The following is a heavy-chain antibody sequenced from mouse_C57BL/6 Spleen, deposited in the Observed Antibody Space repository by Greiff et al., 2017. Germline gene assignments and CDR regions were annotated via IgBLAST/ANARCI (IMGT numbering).Heavy chain of an antibody. Sequence: QVHVKQSGAELVKPGASVKMSCKASGYTFTSYWITWVKQRPGQGLEWIGDIYPGSGSTNYNEKFKSKATLTVDTSSSTAYMQLSSLTSEDSAVYYCASPYGNYWYFDVWGTGTTVTVSS. D-gene: IGHD2-1*01. CDR3: ASPYGNYWYFDV. CDR2: IYPGSGST. V-gene: IGHV1-55*01. CDR1: GYTFTSYW. J-gene: IGHJ1*03.